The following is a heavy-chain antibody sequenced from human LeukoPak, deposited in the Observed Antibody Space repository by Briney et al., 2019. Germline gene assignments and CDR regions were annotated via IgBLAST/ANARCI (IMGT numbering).Heavy chain of an antibody. CDR1: GFTFNSYS. D-gene: IGHD2-2*01. Sequence: GGSLRLSCAGSGFTFNSYSMNWVRQAPGKGLEWVSYVSGTSRYTNYADSVKGRFTISRDNAKNTLYLQMNSLRAEDTAIYYCARLSGYCSSTRCHPEFDYWGQGALVTVSS. CDR2: VSGTSRYT. V-gene: IGHV3-21*05. CDR3: ARLSGYCSSTRCHPEFDY. J-gene: IGHJ4*02.